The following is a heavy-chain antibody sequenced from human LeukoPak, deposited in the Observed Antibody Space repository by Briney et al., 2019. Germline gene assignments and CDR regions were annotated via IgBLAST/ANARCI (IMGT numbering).Heavy chain of an antibody. D-gene: IGHD1-26*01. CDR3: ARVYSGSYYGY. Sequence: ASVKVSCKASGYTFTSYDINWVRQAPGQGLEWMGWISAYNGNTNYAQKLQGRVTITRDTSASTAYMELSSLRSEDTAVYYCARVYSGSYYGYWGQGTLVTVSS. CDR1: GYTFTSYD. J-gene: IGHJ4*02. CDR2: ISAYNGNT. V-gene: IGHV1-18*01.